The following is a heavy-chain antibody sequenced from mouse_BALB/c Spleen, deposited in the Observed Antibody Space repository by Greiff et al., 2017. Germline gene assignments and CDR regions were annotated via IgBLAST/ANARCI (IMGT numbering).Heavy chain of an antibody. D-gene: IGHD1-2*01. Sequence: VQLQQSGAELVRPGSSVKISCKASGYAFSSYWMNWVKQRPGQGLEWIGQIYPGDGDTNYNGKFKGKATLTADKSSSTAYMQLSSLTSEDSAVYFCAKTTAPLYWYFDVWGAGTTVTVSS. CDR3: AKTTAPLYWYFDV. CDR2: IYPGDGDT. V-gene: IGHV1-80*01. CDR1: GYAFSSYW. J-gene: IGHJ1*01.